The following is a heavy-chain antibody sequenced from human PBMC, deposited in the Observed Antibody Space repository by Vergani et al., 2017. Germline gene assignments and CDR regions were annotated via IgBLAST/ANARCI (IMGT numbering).Heavy chain of an antibody. Sequence: QVQLVESGGGVVQPGRSLRLSCAASGFTFSSYAMHWVRQAPGKGLEWVAVISYDGSNKYYADSVKGRFTISRDNSKNTLYLQMNSLRAEDTAVYYCARVPPPVVVVVAAKDDAFDIWGQGTMVTVSS. J-gene: IGHJ3*02. CDR2: ISYDGSNK. V-gene: IGHV3-30-3*01. CDR3: ARVPPPVVVVVAAKDDAFDI. CDR1: GFTFSSYA. D-gene: IGHD2-15*01.